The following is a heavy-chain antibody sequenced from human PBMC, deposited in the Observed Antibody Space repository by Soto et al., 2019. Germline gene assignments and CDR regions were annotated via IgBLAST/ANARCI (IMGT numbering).Heavy chain of an antibody. J-gene: IGHJ4*02. Sequence: SETLSLTCTVSGGSITNYYWSWIRQPPGKGLEWIGYIYSSGSTNYNPSLKSRVTISADTSKNQVSLKLTSVTAADTAVYYCARDHPHSYGIYYFDYWGQGTLVTVSS. CDR2: IYSSGST. CDR3: ARDHPHSYGIYYFDY. CDR1: GGSITNYY. V-gene: IGHV4-59*01. D-gene: IGHD5-18*01.